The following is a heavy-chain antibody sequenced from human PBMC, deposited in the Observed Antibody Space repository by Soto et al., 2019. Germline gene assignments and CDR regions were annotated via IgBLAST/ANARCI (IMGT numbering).Heavy chain of an antibody. D-gene: IGHD3-22*01. CDR3: ARESPPYYYDRSRTDASDI. J-gene: IGHJ3*02. CDR2: INPNSGGT. Sequence: GASVKVSCKASGYTFTGYYMHWVRQAPGQGLEWMGWINPNSGGTNYAQKFQGWVTMTRDTSISTAYMELSRLRSDDTAVYYCARESPPYYYDRSRTDASDIWGHGTLVTASS. V-gene: IGHV1-2*04. CDR1: GYTFTGYY.